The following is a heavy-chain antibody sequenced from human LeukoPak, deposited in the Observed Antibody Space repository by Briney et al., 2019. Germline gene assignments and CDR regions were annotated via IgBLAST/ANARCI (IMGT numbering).Heavy chain of an antibody. Sequence: GGSLRLSCAASGFTVSNNYMSWVRQAPGKGLEWVGRIRSKANSYATAYAASVKGRFTISRDDSKNTAYLQMNSLKTEDTAVYYCTRHFDGYNYVWDFDYWGQGTLVTVSS. V-gene: IGHV3-73*01. J-gene: IGHJ4*02. D-gene: IGHD5-24*01. CDR2: IRSKANSYAT. CDR3: TRHFDGYNYVWDFDY. CDR1: GFTVSNNY.